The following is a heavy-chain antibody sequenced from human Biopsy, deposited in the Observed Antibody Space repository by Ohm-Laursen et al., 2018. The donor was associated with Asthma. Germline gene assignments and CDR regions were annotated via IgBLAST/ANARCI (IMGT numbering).Heavy chain of an antibody. D-gene: IGHD3-10*01. CDR2: IYYTGGD. Sequence: GTLSLTCPVSGGSVSSGSYYWSWIRQPPGKGLAWLGYIYYTGGDNYNPSLKSRVTISVDTSKNQFSLRLNSVTAADTAVYYCARGPNYHGSGRAPIGMDVWGQGTTVTVSS. CDR3: ARGPNYHGSGRAPIGMDV. CDR1: GGSVSSGSYY. V-gene: IGHV4-61*01. J-gene: IGHJ6*02.